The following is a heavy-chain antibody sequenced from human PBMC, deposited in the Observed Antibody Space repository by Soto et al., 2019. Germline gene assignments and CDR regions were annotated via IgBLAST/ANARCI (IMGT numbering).Heavy chain of an antibody. CDR3: AREFCSGGNCYTYYFDP. Sequence: GGSLRLSCAASGLTFNRYWMHWVRHAPGKGLVWVSHINTDGSNTNYADSVKGRFTISRDNAKSTLFLQMDSLRDEDTAVYYCAREFCSGGNCYTYYFDPWGQGIPVTVSS. CDR2: INTDGSNT. V-gene: IGHV3-74*01. D-gene: IGHD2-15*01. CDR1: GLTFNRYW. J-gene: IGHJ5*02.